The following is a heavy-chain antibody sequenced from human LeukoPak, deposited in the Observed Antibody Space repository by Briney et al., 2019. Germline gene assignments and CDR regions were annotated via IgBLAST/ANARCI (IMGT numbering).Heavy chain of an antibody. CDR3: ARDGGDGFDY. D-gene: IGHD5-24*01. CDR1: GYSISSGYY. CDR2: IYYSGST. J-gene: IGHJ4*02. V-gene: IGHV4-61*01. Sequence: PSETLSLTCTVSGYSISSGYYWGWIRQPPGKGLEWIGYIYYSGSTNYNPSLKSRVTISVDTSKNQFSLKLSSVTAADTAVYYCARDGGDGFDYWGQGTLVTVSS.